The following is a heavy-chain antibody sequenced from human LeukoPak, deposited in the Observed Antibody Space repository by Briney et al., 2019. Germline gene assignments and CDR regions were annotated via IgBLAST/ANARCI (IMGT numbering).Heavy chain of an antibody. D-gene: IGHD2-21*02. CDR2: INHSGST. CDR1: GGSFSGYY. Sequence: KPSETLSLTCAVYGGSFSGYYWSWIRQPPGKGLEWIGEINHSGSTNYNPSLKSRVTISVDTSKNQFSLKLSSVTAADTAVYYCASNLAYCGGDCYSDYWLQGTLVTVSS. V-gene: IGHV4-34*01. J-gene: IGHJ4*02. CDR3: ASNLAYCGGDCYSDY.